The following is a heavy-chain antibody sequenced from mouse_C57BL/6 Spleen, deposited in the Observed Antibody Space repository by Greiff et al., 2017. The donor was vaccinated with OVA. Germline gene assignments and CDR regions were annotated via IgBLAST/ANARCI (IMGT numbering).Heavy chain of an antibody. CDR2: ISSGSSTI. CDR3: AIYSIYSAMDY. V-gene: IGHV5-17*01. CDR1: GFTFSDYG. D-gene: IGHD2-5*01. J-gene: IGHJ4*01. Sequence: EVKLVESGGGLVKPGGSLKLSCAASGFTFSDYGMHWVRQAPEKGLEWVAYISSGSSTIYYADTVKGRFTISRDNAKNTLFLQMTSLRSEDTAMYYTAIYSIYSAMDYWGQRTSDTVSS.